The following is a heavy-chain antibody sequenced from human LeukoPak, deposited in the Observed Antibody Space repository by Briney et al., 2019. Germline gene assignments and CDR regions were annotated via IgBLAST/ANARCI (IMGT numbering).Heavy chain of an antibody. CDR3: ARDDDSSDFWSGYYPLDY. J-gene: IGHJ4*02. V-gene: IGHV3-9*01. CDR2: ISWNSGTI. D-gene: IGHD3-3*01. CDR1: GFTFDNYA. Sequence: PGGSLRLSCAASGFTFDNYAMNWVRQVPGKGLEWISLISWNSGTIGYADSVKGRFTISRDNAKNSLYLQMNSLRAEDTAVYYCARDDDSSDFWSGYYPLDYWGQGTLVTVSS.